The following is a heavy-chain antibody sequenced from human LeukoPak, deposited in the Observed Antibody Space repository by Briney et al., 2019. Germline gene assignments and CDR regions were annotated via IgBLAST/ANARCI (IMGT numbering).Heavy chain of an antibody. CDR2: ISYDGRQN. CDR3: AXXYLEXXTXGYFDH. Sequence: GGSLRLSCAASGFTFSTYAMNWVRQAPGKGLEWVAVISYDGRQNYYADSVKGRFTISRDNSKNTLYLQMNSLRDEDSAAYYCAXXYLEXXTXGYFDHWGQGTWVTVSP. D-gene: IGHD3-3*01. CDR1: GFTFSTYA. V-gene: IGHV3-30*04. J-gene: IGHJ4*02.